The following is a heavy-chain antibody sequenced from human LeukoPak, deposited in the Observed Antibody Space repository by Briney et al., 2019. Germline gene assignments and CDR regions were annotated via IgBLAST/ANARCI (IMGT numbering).Heavy chain of an antibody. CDR1: GFTFSNFA. CDR2: ISYRSGIST. Sequence: GGSLRLSCAASGFTFSNFALTWVRQAPGKGLEWVSGISYRSGISTFYADSVKGRFTISRDNSKNTVYLQMNSLRAEDTAVYYCAKGLESTGTTTAFDYWGQGTLVTVSS. J-gene: IGHJ4*02. V-gene: IGHV3-23*05. CDR3: AKGLESTGTTTAFDY. D-gene: IGHD1-1*01.